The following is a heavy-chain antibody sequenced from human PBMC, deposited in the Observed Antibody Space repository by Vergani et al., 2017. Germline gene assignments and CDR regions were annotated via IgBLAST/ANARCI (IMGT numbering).Heavy chain of an antibody. V-gene: IGHV3-11*05. Sequence: QVQLVESGGGLVKPGGSLRLSCAASGFTFSDYYMSWIRQAPGKGLEWVSYISSSSSYTNYADSVKGRFTISRDNAKNSLYLQMNSLRAEDTAVYYCARWPLIKITFGGVVDYWGQGTLVTVSS. CDR3: ARWPLIKITFGGVVDY. CDR2: ISSSSSYT. CDR1: GFTFSDYY. D-gene: IGHD3-16*01. J-gene: IGHJ4*02.